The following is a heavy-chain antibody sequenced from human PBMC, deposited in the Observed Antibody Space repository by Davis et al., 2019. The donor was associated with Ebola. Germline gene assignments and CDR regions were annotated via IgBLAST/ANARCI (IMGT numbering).Heavy chain of an antibody. J-gene: IGHJ6*02. D-gene: IGHD3-10*01. CDR3: ARDRRQSYGAGVIDECYGMDV. V-gene: IGHV4-39*07. CDR1: GGFITSRSYY. CDR2: MYYGGDI. Sequence: PSETLSLTCTVSGGFITSRSYYWAWIRQSPGGGLESIAIMYYGGDIFYNPSLNGRLSMSVDTSKNQFSLKLSSVTAADTAVYYCARDRRQSYGAGVIDECYGMDVWGQGTTVTVSS.